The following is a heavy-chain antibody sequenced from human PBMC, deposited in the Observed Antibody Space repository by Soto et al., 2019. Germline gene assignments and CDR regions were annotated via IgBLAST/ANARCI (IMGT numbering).Heavy chain of an antibody. CDR2: ISRSGSTT. CDR3: ATSYYYDSSGYFDAFDL. V-gene: IGHV3-48*03. D-gene: IGHD3-22*01. J-gene: IGHJ3*01. Sequence: EGQLLESGGGLVRSGGSLRLSCAASGFTFNNYEMNWVRQAPGKAPEWVSYISRSGSTTYYGDSVKGRFTISRDNAKNSLYLQMNSLRAEDTAVYYCATSYYYDSSGYFDAFDLWGQGTLVSVSS. CDR1: GFTFNNYE.